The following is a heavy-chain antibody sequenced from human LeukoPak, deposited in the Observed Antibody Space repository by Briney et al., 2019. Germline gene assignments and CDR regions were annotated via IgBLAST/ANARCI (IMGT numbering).Heavy chain of an antibody. Sequence: SVTLSLTCTVSGGXISSYYWSWIRQPPGKGLEWIGYIYYSGSTNYNPSLKSRVTISVDTSKNQFSLKLSSVTAADTAVYYCARSGYSYGYYYYGMDVWGQGTTVTVSS. CDR1: GGXISSYY. J-gene: IGHJ6*02. V-gene: IGHV4-59*01. D-gene: IGHD5-18*01. CDR3: ARSGYSYGYYYYGMDV. CDR2: IYYSGST.